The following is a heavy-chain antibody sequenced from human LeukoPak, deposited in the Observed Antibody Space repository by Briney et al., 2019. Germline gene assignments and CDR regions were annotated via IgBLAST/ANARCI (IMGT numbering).Heavy chain of an antibody. V-gene: IGHV3-23*01. D-gene: IGHD5-12*01. CDR3: AKRLPYCFDS. J-gene: IGHJ4*02. CDR1: GFTLTGYV. Sequence: LRGSLRLSCAASGFTLTGYVMTWVRQAPGKGLEWVSVISGSGGSTYYADSVTGRFTIPRDKSNNTLFLQMNSLRAEGTPVYYFAKRLPYCFDSCGPGPPGTASS. CDR2: ISGSGGST.